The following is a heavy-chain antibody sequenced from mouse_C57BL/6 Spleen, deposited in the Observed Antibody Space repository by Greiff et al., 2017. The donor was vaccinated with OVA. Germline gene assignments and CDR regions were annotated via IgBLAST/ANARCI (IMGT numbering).Heavy chain of an antibody. CDR3: ARGYEYGDYAMDY. D-gene: IGHD2-4*01. J-gene: IGHJ4*01. Sequence: QVQLKESGPELVKPGASVKISCKASGYAFSSSWMNWVKQRPGKGLEWIGPIYPGDGDTNYNGKFKGPATLTADHSSSTDYMQLSSLASEESGIYLCARGYEYGDYAMDYWGEGTSVTVSS. CDR2: IYPGDGDT. CDR1: GYAFSSSW. V-gene: IGHV1-82*01.